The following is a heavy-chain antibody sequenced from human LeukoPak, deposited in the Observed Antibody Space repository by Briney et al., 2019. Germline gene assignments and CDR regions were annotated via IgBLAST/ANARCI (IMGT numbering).Heavy chain of an antibody. Sequence: SVKVSCKASGGTFSSYAISWVRQAPGQGLEWMGRIIPIFGIANYAQKFQGRVTITADKSTSTAYMELSSLRSEDTAVYYCASSRDGYNWIIDYWGQGTLVTVSS. CDR3: ASSRDGYNWIIDY. D-gene: IGHD5-24*01. CDR2: IIPIFGIA. CDR1: GGTFSSYA. V-gene: IGHV1-69*04. J-gene: IGHJ4*02.